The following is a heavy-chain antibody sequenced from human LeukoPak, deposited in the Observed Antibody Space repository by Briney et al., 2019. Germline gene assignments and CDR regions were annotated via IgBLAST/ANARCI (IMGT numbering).Heavy chain of an antibody. CDR1: GFTVSSNY. Sequence: PGGSLRLSCAASGFTVSSNYMSWVRQAPGKGLEWVSVIYSGGSTYYADSVKGRFTISRDNSKNTLYLQMNSLRAEDTAVYYCASLITLGWRWLQSQHPVSYFDYWGQGTLVTVSS. CDR2: IYSGGST. J-gene: IGHJ4*02. V-gene: IGHV3-53*01. CDR3: ASLITLGWRWLQSQHPVSYFDY. D-gene: IGHD5-24*01.